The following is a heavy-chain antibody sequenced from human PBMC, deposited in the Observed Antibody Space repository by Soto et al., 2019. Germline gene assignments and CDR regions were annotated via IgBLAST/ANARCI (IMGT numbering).Heavy chain of an antibody. CDR3: ARVGSSCHSGGCYYYYGLGV. J-gene: IGHJ6*02. D-gene: IGHD1-26*01. Sequence: QVRLQESGPGLVKPSETLSLSCLVSGDSVGNGPYYWSWIRQSPGEGLEWIAYIYYSGSTNVNPSLESRVNISIDMSKNQFFLELRSETAADAAVYFCARVGSSCHSGGCYYYYGLGVWGQGTTVAISS. CDR2: IYYSGST. CDR1: GDSVGNGPYY. V-gene: IGHV4-61*01.